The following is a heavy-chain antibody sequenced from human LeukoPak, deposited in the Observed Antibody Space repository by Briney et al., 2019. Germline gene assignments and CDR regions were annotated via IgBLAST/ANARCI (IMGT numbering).Heavy chain of an antibody. CDR1: GFTFSNYA. CDR2: ISGSGGST. V-gene: IGHV3-23*01. J-gene: IGHJ4*02. D-gene: IGHD4-17*01. Sequence: PGGSLRLSCAASGFTFSNYAMNWVRQAPGKGLEWVSTISGSGGSTYYADSVKGRFTISRDNSKNTLYLQMNSLRAEDTAVYYCARVSNYGADYWGQGTLVTVSS. CDR3: ARVSNYGADY.